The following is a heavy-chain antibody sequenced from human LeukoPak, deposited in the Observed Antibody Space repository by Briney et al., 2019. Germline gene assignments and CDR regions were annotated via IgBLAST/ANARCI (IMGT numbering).Heavy chain of an antibody. D-gene: IGHD6-6*01. CDR3: ARGGRTTSSSSVSGYYYYGMDV. CDR2: INAGNGNT. CDR1: GYTFTSYA. V-gene: IGHV1-3*01. Sequence: ASVKVSCKASGYTFTSYAMHWVRQAPGQRLEWMGWINAGNGNTKYSQKFQGRVTITRDTSASTAYMELSSLRSEDTAVYYCARGGRTTSSSSVSGYYYYGMDVWGQGTTVTVSS. J-gene: IGHJ6*02.